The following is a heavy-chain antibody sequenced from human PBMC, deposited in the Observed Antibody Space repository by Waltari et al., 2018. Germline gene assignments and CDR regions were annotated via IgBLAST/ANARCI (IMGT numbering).Heavy chain of an antibody. CDR3: ARAYYYGSGSYYEDY. Sequence: QVQLQESGPGLVKPSETLSLTCTVSGYSISSGYYWGWIRQPPGKGLEWIGSIYHSGSTYSNPSLNSRVTISVDTSKNQFSLKLSSVTAADTAVYYCARAYYYGSGSYYEDYWGQGTLVTVSS. CDR2: IYHSGST. V-gene: IGHV4-38-2*02. J-gene: IGHJ4*02. D-gene: IGHD3-10*01. CDR1: GYSISSGYY.